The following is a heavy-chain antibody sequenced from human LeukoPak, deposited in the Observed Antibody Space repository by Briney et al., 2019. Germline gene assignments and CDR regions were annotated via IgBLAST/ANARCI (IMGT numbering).Heavy chain of an antibody. CDR3: ARHEYSGSYYGLSWFDP. D-gene: IGHD1-26*01. Sequence: PSETLSLTCTVSGGSISSSGYYWGWIRQPPGKGLEWIASIYYSGSTYFNPSLKSRVTISVDTSKNQLSLKLSSLTSADTAVYYCARHEYSGSYYGLSWFDPWGQGTLVTVSS. J-gene: IGHJ5*02. CDR1: GGSISSSGYY. V-gene: IGHV4-39*01. CDR2: IYYSGST.